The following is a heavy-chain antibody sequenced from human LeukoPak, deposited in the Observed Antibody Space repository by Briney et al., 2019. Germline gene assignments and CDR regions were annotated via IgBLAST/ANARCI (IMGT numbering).Heavy chain of an antibody. J-gene: IGHJ6*02. CDR1: GFTFSSYG. CDR3: ARDTAAGPLHLYYYGTDV. CDR2: IWYDGSNK. Sequence: GRSLRLSCAASGFTFSSYGMHWVRQAPGKGLEWVAVIWYDGSNKYYADSVKGRFTISRDNSKNTLYLQMNSLRAEDTAVYYCARDTAAGPLHLYYYGTDVWGQGTTVTVSS. V-gene: IGHV3-33*01. D-gene: IGHD6-13*01.